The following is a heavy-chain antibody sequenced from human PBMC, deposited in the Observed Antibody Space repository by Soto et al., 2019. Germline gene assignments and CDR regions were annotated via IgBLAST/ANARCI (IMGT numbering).Heavy chain of an antibody. CDR3: AREISLSAGSYFDY. CDR1: GFTFSSYS. CDR2: ISSSSSTI. V-gene: IGHV3-48*02. J-gene: IGHJ4*02. Sequence: GGSLRLSCAASGFTFSSYSMNWVRQAPGKGLEWVSYISSSSSTIYYADSVKGRFTVSRDNGKKSLYLQMNSLRDEDTAVYFCAREISLSAGSYFDYWGQGTLVTVSS. D-gene: IGHD3-10*01.